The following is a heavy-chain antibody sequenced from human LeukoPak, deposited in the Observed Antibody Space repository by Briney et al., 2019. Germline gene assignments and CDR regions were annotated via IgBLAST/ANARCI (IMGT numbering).Heavy chain of an antibody. V-gene: IGHV4-4*07. D-gene: IGHD3-10*01. CDR1: GGSISSYY. Sequence: SETLSLTCTVSGGSISSYYWSWIRQPAGKGLEWIGRIYTSGSTNYNPSLKSRVTMSVDTSKNQFSLKLSSVTAADTAVYYCARFRISRGEFEELLYYFDYWGQGTLVTVSS. CDR2: IYTSGST. CDR3: ARFRISRGEFEELLYYFDY. J-gene: IGHJ4*02.